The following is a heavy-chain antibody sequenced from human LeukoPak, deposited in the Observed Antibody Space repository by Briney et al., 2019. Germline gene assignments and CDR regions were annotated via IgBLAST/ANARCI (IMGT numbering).Heavy chain of an antibody. Sequence: PGGSLRPSCAASGFTVSSNYMSWVRQAPGKGLEWVSVIYSGGSTYYADSVKGRFTTSRDNSKNTLYLQMNSLRAEDTAVYYCARGYYDSSGYYYVDLPTYYFGYWGQGTLVTVSS. CDR2: IYSGGST. CDR3: ARGYYDSSGYYYVDLPTYYFGY. V-gene: IGHV3-53*01. J-gene: IGHJ4*02. CDR1: GFTVSSNY. D-gene: IGHD3-22*01.